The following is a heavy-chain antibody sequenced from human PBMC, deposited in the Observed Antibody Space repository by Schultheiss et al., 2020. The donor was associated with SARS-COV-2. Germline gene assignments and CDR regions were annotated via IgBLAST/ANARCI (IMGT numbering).Heavy chain of an antibody. J-gene: IGHJ6*02. Sequence: ASVKVSCKASGYTFTSYGISWVRQAPGQGLEWMGWISAYNGNTNYAQKLQGRVTMTTDTSTSTAYMELRSLRSDDTAVYYCARDLPRGVKDHYYYYGMDVWGQGTTVTVSS. CDR1: GYTFTSYG. CDR3: ARDLPRGVKDHYYYYGMDV. CDR2: ISAYNGNT. D-gene: IGHD3-10*01. V-gene: IGHV1-18*01.